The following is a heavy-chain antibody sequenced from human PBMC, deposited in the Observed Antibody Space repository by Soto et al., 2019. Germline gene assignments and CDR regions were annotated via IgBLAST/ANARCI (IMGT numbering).Heavy chain of an antibody. J-gene: IGHJ6*02. CDR2: INHSGST. CDR3: ARGGRGYYYYGMDV. Sequence: PSETRSLTCAVYGGSFSGYYWSWSRQPPGKGLEWIGEINHSGSTNYNPSLKSRVIISVDASKNQFSLKLSSVTAADTAVYYCARGGRGYYYYGMDVWGQGTTVTVSS. CDR1: GGSFSGYY. V-gene: IGHV4-34*01.